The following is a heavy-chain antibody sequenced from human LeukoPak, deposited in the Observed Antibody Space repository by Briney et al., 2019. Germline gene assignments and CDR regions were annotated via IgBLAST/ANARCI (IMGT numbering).Heavy chain of an antibody. V-gene: IGHV4-59*01. D-gene: IGHD3-3*01. Sequence: PSETLSLTCTVSGGSISSYYWSWIRQPPGKGLEWIGYIYYSGSTNYKPSLKSRVTISVDTSKNQFSLKLSSVTAADTAVYYCAREVGGAFDIWGQGTMVTVSS. CDR3: AREVGGAFDI. J-gene: IGHJ3*02. CDR1: GGSISSYY. CDR2: IYYSGST.